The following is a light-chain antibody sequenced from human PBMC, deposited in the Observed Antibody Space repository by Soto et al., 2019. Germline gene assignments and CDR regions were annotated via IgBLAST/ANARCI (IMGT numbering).Light chain of an antibody. CDR3: QQYKNWPPLYT. J-gene: IGKJ2*01. V-gene: IGKV3-15*01. CDR1: QSVSSN. CDR2: GAT. Sequence: EIVMTQSPATLSVSPGERATLSCRASQSVSSNLAWYQQKPDQAPRLLIYGATTRATGIPARFSGSGSGTEFTLTISSLQSEDFAVYYCQQYKNWPPLYTFGQGTKLEIK.